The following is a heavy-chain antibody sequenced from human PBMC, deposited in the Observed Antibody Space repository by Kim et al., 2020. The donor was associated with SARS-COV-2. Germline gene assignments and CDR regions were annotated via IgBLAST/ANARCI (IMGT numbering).Heavy chain of an antibody. V-gene: IGHV3-23*01. CDR1: GFTFGSYC. J-gene: IGHJ1*01. D-gene: IGHD3-10*01. CDR2: ISGDGRTT. Sequence: GGSLRLSCVASGFTFGSYCVTWVRQAPGKGLEWVSSISGDGRTTYYADSVRGRSTISRDNAKNTMYLQLSNLRAEDTAAYYCLDCHGSGSHGFDWGQGAPVTVSS. CDR3: LDCHGSGSHGFD.